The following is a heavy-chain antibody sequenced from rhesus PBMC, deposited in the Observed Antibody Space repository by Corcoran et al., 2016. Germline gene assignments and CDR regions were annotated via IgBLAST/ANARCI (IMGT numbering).Heavy chain of an antibody. CDR1: GYTFNYYY. D-gene: IGHD2-21*01. V-gene: IGHV1-138*01. CDR2: INPKTGGT. J-gene: IGHJ4*01. CDR3: ERVGWLVY. Sequence: QVQLVQYGAELKKPGSSVTVSSQASGYTFNYYYLHWVRQAPGQGLEWMGEINPKTGGTNYAQKFHGRVTMTRDTSTSTAYMDLSSLRSEDTAVYYCERVGWLVYWGQGVLVTVSS.